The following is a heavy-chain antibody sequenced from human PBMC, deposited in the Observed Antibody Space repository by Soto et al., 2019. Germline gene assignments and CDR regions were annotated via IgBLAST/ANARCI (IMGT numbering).Heavy chain of an antibody. CDR2: ISSSSSTI. CDR1: GFTFSTYS. Sequence: EVQVVESGGGLVQPGGSLRLSCAASGFTFSTYSMNWVRQAPGKGLEWVSYISSSSSTIYYAESVKGRFTISRDNAKNSLYLQMNSLRDEDTAVYYCARSAGSYPNMIDYWGQGTLVTVSS. CDR3: ARSAGSYPNMIDY. J-gene: IGHJ4*02. V-gene: IGHV3-48*02. D-gene: IGHD3-10*01.